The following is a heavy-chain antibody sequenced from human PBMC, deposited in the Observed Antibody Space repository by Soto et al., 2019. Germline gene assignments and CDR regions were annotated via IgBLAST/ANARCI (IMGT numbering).Heavy chain of an antibody. CDR3: ARTRGGDSTGVFDC. Sequence: QVQLVQSGGGVVQPGRSLRLSCAASGFTFTTHGMHWVRQAPGKGLEWVALISHDGSDKYYADSVKGRFTISRDNSKTTLYLQMNSLRAEDAAVYYCARTRGGDSTGVFDCWGLGTLVTVSS. J-gene: IGHJ4*02. CDR2: ISHDGSDK. V-gene: IGHV3-30*03. D-gene: IGHD2-21*02. CDR1: GFTFTTHG.